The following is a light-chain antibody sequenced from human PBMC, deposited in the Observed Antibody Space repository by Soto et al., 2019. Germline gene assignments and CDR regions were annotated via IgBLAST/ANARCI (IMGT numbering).Light chain of an antibody. CDR1: QSITSNF. J-gene: IGKJ2*01. V-gene: IGKV3-20*01. CDR2: GAS. Sequence: EIVLTQSPGTLSLSPGERATLSCRASQSITSNFLAWYQQKPGQAPRLLIYGASTRAAGVPDRFSGSGSGPDFPLTLTRLEPEDFAVYYCQQYGPPPLMYTFGQGTKLGVK. CDR3: QQYGPPPLMYT.